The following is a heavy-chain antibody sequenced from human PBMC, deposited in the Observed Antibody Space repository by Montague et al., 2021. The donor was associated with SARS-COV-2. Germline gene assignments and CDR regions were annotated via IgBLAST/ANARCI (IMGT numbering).Heavy chain of an antibody. CDR1: GFTFSSYS. D-gene: IGHD3-16*02. CDR3: ARDLNDYVWGSYRYFDY. Sequence: SLRLSCAASGFTFSSYSMNWVRQAPGKGLEWVSCISSSSSYIYYADSVKGRFTISRDNAKNSLYLQMNSLRAEDTAVYYCARDLNDYVWGSYRYFDYWGQGTLVTVSS. J-gene: IGHJ4*02. V-gene: IGHV3-21*01. CDR2: ISSSSSYI.